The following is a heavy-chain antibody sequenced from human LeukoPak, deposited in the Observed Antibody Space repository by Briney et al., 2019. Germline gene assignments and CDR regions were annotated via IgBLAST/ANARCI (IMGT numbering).Heavy chain of an antibody. CDR2: IHHSGST. Sequence: SETLSLTCTVSGYSISSGYYWGWIRQPPGKGLEWIGSIHHSGSTYYNPSLKSRVTISVDTSKNQFSLKLNSVTAADTTVYYCARAYSGSGDWLYWGQGTLVTVSS. D-gene: IGHD1-26*01. CDR3: ARAYSGSGDWLY. CDR1: GYSISSGYY. J-gene: IGHJ4*02. V-gene: IGHV4-38-2*02.